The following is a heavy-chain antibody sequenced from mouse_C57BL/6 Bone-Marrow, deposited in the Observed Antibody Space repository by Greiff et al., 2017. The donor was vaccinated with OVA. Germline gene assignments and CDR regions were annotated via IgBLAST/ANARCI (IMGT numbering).Heavy chain of an antibody. V-gene: IGHV5-4*01. D-gene: IGHD4-1*01. CDR2: ISDGGSYT. CDR1: GFTFSSYA. J-gene: IGHJ2*01. CDR3: ARDCGTDYFDY. Sequence: EVQRVESGGGLVKPGGSLKLSCAASGFTFSSYAMSWVRQTPEKRLEWVATISDGGSYTYYPDNVKGRFTISRDNTKNNLYLQMSHLKSEDTAMYYCARDCGTDYFDYWGQGTTLTVSS.